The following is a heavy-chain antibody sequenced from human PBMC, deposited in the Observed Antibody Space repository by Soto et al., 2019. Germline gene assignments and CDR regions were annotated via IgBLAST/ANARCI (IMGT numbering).Heavy chain of an antibody. D-gene: IGHD3-10*01. CDR2: IYYSGGT. CDR3: ARSSGRLLWFGELSARLYYFDY. J-gene: IGHJ4*02. CDR1: GGSISSGGYY. Sequence: KTSETLSLTCTVSGGSISSGGYYWSWIRQHPGKGLEWIGYIYYSGGTYYNPSLKSRVTISVDTSKNQFSLKLSSVTAADTAVYYCARSSGRLLWFGELSARLYYFDYWGQGTLVTVSS. V-gene: IGHV4-31*03.